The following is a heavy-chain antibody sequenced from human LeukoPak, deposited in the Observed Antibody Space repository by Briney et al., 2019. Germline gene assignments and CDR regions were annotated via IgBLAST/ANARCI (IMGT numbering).Heavy chain of an antibody. CDR1: GGSISSYY. CDR2: IYYSGST. J-gene: IGHJ4*02. D-gene: IGHD1-26*01. CDR3: VRVKSGSISDS. V-gene: IGHV4-59*08. Sequence: SETLSLTCTVSGGSISSYYWSWIRQPPGKGLEWIGYIYYSGSTNYNPSLKSRVTISVDTSKNQFSLRLSSVTAADTAIYYCVRVKSGSISDSWGQGTLVTVSS.